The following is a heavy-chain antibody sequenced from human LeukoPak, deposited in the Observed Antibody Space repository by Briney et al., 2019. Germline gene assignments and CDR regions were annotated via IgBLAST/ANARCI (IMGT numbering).Heavy chain of an antibody. D-gene: IGHD2/OR15-2a*01. CDR2: IYYSGST. Sequence: PSETLSLTCTVSGGSISSSSYYWGWIRQPPGKGLEWIGSIYYSGSTYYNPSLKTPVTISVDTSKNQFSLTLSSVTAADTAVYYCARGAQFYPLPCNWGQGTLVTVSS. V-gene: IGHV4-39*07. CDR1: GGSISSSSYY. CDR3: ARGAQFYPLPCN. J-gene: IGHJ4*02.